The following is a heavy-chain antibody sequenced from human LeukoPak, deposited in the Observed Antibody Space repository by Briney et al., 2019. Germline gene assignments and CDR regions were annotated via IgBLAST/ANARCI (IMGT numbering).Heavy chain of an antibody. D-gene: IGHD5-18*01. Sequence: SETLSLTCAVYGGSFSGYYWSWIRQPPGKGLEWIGEINHSGSTNYNPSLESRVTISVDTSKNQFSLKLSSVTAADTAVYYCARVLGGYSYGYHMYNWFDPWGQGTLVTVSS. J-gene: IGHJ5*02. V-gene: IGHV4-34*01. CDR2: INHSGST. CDR3: ARVLGGYSYGYHMYNWFDP. CDR1: GGSFSGYY.